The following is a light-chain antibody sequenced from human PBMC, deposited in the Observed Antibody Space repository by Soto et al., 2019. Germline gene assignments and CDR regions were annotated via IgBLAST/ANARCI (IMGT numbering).Light chain of an antibody. J-gene: IGKJ2*01. CDR3: QQSYSNSYT. CDR2: SAS. Sequence: DIQLTQSPSSLSASVGDRVTITCRASQSMSDSLNWYQQKSGQAPKLLIYSASNLESGVPSRFSGGGSGTDFTLTISSLQPEDFGTYFCQQSYSNSYTFGHGTTLEIK. CDR1: QSMSDS. V-gene: IGKV1-39*01.